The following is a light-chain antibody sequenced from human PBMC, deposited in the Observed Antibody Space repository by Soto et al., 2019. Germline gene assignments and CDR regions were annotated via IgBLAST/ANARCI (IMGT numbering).Light chain of an antibody. CDR1: SSDVGGYNY. Sequence: QSALTQPASVSGSPGQSITISCTGTSSDVGGYNYVSWYQQHPGKAPKLMIYEVSNRPSGVSNRFSGSKSGNTASLTSSGLQAEDEAGYYCSSYTSSSTHVVFGGGTKLTVL. J-gene: IGLJ2*01. CDR3: SSYTSSSTHVV. CDR2: EVS. V-gene: IGLV2-14*01.